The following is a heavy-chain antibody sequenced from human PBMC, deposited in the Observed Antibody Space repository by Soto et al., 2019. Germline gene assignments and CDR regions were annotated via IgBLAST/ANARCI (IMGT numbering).Heavy chain of an antibody. CDR1: GGSISSSSYY. Sequence: QLLESGPGLVKPSETLSLTCTVSGGSISSSSYYWGWIRQPPGKGLEWIGSIYYSGSTYYNPSLKSRVTISVDTSKNQFSLKLSSVTAADTAVYYCASLLIVAPTPGAFDIWGQGTMVTVSS. J-gene: IGHJ3*02. CDR2: IYYSGST. D-gene: IGHD5-12*01. CDR3: ASLLIVAPTPGAFDI. V-gene: IGHV4-39*01.